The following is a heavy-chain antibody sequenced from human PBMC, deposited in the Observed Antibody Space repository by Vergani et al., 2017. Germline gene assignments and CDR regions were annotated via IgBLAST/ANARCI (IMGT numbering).Heavy chain of an antibody. CDR3: ARVAVAGTFYYYYGMDV. Sequence: VQLVESGGGLVQPGGSLRLSCAASGFTFSSYAMHWVRQAPGKGLEWVAVISYDGSNKYYADSVKGRFTISRDNSKNTLYLQMNSLRAEDTAVYYCARVAVAGTFYYYYGMDVWGQGTTVTVSS. J-gene: IGHJ6*02. CDR2: ISYDGSNK. CDR1: GFTFSSYA. D-gene: IGHD6-19*01. V-gene: IGHV3-30-3*01.